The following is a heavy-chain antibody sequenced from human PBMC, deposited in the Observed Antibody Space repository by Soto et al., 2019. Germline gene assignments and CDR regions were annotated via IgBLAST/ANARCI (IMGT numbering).Heavy chain of an antibody. CDR3: GHGGVTWVRGARGPLFDI. CDR1: GFSVSSHGVG. Sequence: QITLRESGPTLVKPTETLTLTCTLSGFSVSSHGVGVGWVRQPPGEALEWLGLIYWDDDKRYNPSLKTRLTITKNPPKNQVFFRMTNMPPGDTGTYYCGHGGVTWVRGARGPLFDIGGRGTPVTVFS. CDR2: IYWDDDK. D-gene: IGHD3-16*01. V-gene: IGHV2-5*02. J-gene: IGHJ3*02.